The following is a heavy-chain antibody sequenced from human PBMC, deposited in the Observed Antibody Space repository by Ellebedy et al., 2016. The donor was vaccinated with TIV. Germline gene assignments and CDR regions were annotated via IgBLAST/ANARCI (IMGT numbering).Heavy chain of an antibody. J-gene: IGHJ4*02. D-gene: IGHD2-2*02. V-gene: IGHV3-21*01. CDR3: ARANTGYCSSTNCYNDFDS. Sequence: GGSLRPSXAASGFTFSMYSMHWVRQAPGEGLQWVSSISDSSSYIHYADSVKGRFTISRDNAKYSLYLQMNSLRAGDTAVYYCARANTGYCSSTNCYNDFDSWGQGTLVTVSS. CDR1: GFTFSMYS. CDR2: ISDSSSYI.